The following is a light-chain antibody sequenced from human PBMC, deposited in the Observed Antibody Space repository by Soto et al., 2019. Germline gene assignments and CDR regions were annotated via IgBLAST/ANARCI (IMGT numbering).Light chain of an antibody. CDR2: GAS. CDR3: QQYGRSPWT. V-gene: IGKV3-20*01. J-gene: IGKJ1*01. Sequence: EIGLTQSPSTLSLSPGERATLSCRASQSVTSSYLAWYQQKPGQAPGLLIYGASSRATGIPDRFSGSGSGTDFTLTISRLEPEDFAVYYCQQYGRSPWTFGQGTKVDIK. CDR1: QSVTSSY.